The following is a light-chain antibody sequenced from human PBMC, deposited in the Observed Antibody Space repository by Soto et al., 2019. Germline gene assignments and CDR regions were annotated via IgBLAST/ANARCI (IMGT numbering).Light chain of an antibody. CDR1: SSNIGAGYD. J-gene: IGLJ2*01. CDR3: QSYDSSLSGSRV. CDR2: SNT. Sequence: QSVLTQPPSVSGAPGQRVTISCTGSSSNIGAGYDVHWYQQLPRTAPKLLIYSNTNWPSGVPDRFSGSKSGTSASLAITGLQAEDEADYYCQSYDSSLSGSRVFGGGTQLTVL. V-gene: IGLV1-40*01.